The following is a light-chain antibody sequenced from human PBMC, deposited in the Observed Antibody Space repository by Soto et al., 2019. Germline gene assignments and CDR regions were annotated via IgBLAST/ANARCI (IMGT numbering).Light chain of an antibody. CDR3: QQANSFPHA. J-gene: IGKJ4*01. Sequence: DIQMTQSPSSVSASIGDRVTITCRASQGINNWLAWYQQTPGKAPNLLIYATSTLQSGVPSRFSGSGSGTEFTLTISRMQPDDFEAYYCQQANSFPHAVGVGTKVEIK. CDR1: QGINNW. CDR2: ATS. V-gene: IGKV1-12*01.